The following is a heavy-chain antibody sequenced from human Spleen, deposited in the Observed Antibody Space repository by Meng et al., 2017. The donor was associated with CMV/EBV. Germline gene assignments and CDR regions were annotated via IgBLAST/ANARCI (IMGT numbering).Heavy chain of an antibody. CDR2: ITPKFATT. J-gene: IGHJ6*02. D-gene: IGHD1-1*01. CDR3: ASRRTTGTRGAYFYYGIDV. V-gene: IGHV1-69*05. Sequence: FSSYTFHWVRQAPGQGLEWMGGITPKFATTRYAQKFQGRVKITTDESTSTVYMELSSLRSEDTAVYYCASRRTTGTRGAYFYYGIDVWGQGTTVTVSS. CDR1: FSSYT.